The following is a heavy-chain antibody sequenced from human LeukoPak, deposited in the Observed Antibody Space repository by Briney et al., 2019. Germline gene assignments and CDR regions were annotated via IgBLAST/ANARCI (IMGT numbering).Heavy chain of an antibody. Sequence: GGSLRLSCAASGFTFSSYWMSWVRQAPGKGLEWVADIKEDGSEKYYVDSVKGRFTISRDNAKNSLYLQMNSLRAEDTALYHCARSMGGAAAAGSDYWGQGTLVTVSS. J-gene: IGHJ4*02. CDR2: IKEDGSEK. CDR3: ARSMGGAAAAGSDY. V-gene: IGHV3-7*03. CDR1: GFTFSSYW. D-gene: IGHD6-13*01.